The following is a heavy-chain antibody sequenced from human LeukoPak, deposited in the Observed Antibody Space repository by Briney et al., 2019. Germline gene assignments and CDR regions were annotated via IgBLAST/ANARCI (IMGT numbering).Heavy chain of an antibody. CDR2: INHSGST. V-gene: IGHV4-34*01. CDR3: ARAGYYYDSSRPLDY. Sequence: SETLSLTCGVSGGSFSGYYWNWIRQPPGKGLEWIGEINHSGSTNYNPSLKSRVTISVDTSKNQFSLKLSSVTAADTAVYYCARAGYYYDSSRPLDYWGQGTLVTVSS. CDR1: GGSFSGYY. D-gene: IGHD3-22*01. J-gene: IGHJ4*02.